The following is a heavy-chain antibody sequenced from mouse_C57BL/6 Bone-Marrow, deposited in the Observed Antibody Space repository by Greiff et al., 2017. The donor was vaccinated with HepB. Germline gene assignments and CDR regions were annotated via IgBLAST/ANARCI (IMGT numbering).Heavy chain of an antibody. V-gene: IGHV1-76*01. J-gene: IGHJ1*03. CDR1: GYTFTDYY. Sequence: VQGVESGAELVRPGASVKLSCKASGYTFTDYYINWVKQRPGQGLEWIARIYPGSGNTYYNEKFKGKATLTAEKSSSTAYMQLSSLTSEDSAVYFCAREGYDDWYFDVWGTGTTVTVSS. CDR2: IYPGSGNT. D-gene: IGHD2-2*01. CDR3: AREGYDDWYFDV.